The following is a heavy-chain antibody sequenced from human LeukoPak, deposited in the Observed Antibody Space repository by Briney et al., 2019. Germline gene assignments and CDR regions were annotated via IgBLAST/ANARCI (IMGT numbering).Heavy chain of an antibody. CDR1: GFTFSRYA. Sequence: PGGSLRLSCAASGFTFSRYAMSWVRQAPGKGLEWVSGISASGESTYYADSVKGRLTISRDNSKNTLYLLMNSLRAEDTAMYYCARVGAAVTTVDSWGQGTLVTVSS. V-gene: IGHV3-23*01. D-gene: IGHD4-17*01. CDR2: ISASGEST. CDR3: ARVGAAVTTVDS. J-gene: IGHJ4*02.